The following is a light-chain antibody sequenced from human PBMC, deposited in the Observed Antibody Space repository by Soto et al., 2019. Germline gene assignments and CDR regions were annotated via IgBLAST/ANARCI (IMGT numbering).Light chain of an antibody. CDR1: QSVSRS. J-gene: IGKJ4*01. CDR3: QQYDSYPLT. V-gene: IGKV1-5*03. Sequence: DIQMTQTPSSLPASVGDRVTITCRASQSVSRSLAWYQQRPGKAPKNLIYQGSTLQNEVPTRFSGSGSGTEFTLTISSLQPDDFANYYCQQYDSYPLTFGGGTKVDIK. CDR2: QGS.